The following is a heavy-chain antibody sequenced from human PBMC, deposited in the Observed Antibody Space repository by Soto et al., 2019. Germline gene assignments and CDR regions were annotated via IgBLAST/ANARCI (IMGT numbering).Heavy chain of an antibody. Sequence: PSETLSLTCTVSGGSISSGDYYWSWIRQPPGKGLEGIGYIYYSASTYYNPSLKSRVTISVDTSKNQFSLELSSVTAADTAVYYCASAVRGSDIVVVSSAPNIDLFDPCGRGTLVTGSS. J-gene: IGHJ5*02. V-gene: IGHV4-30-4*01. CDR2: IYYSAST. D-gene: IGHD2-2*01. CDR1: GGSISSGDYY. CDR3: ASAVRGSDIVVVSSAPNIDLFDP.